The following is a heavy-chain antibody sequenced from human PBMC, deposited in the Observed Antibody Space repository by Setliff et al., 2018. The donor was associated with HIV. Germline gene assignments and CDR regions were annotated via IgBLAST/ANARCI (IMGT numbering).Heavy chain of an antibody. CDR1: GGFSDRYF. J-gene: IGHJ4*02. CDR3: ARHEGVLQEDGGFDS. CDR2: IYTSDII. V-gene: IGHV4-4*08. Sequence: KTWESLSLTCTVSGGFSDRYFWSWVRQPPGKGLEWIGYIYTSDIIVYNPSLKSRVTISVDTSKSQFSLRLTSVTAADTALYYCARHEGVLQEDGGFDSWGQGTPVTVSS. D-gene: IGHD2-2*01.